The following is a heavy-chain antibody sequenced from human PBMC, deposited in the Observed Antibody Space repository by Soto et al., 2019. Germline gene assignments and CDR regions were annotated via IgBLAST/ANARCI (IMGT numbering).Heavy chain of an antibody. CDR1: GYSFTGYW. V-gene: IGHV5-10-1*01. Sequence: EVQLVQSGAEVKKPGESLRISCKGSGYSFTGYWISWVRQMPGKGLEWMGRLDPSDSYTNYSPSFQGHVTISADKSISTADLQWSSLKAADTAMYYCARLRVGFGELLTYWGQGTLVTVSS. D-gene: IGHD3-10*01. CDR2: LDPSDSYT. J-gene: IGHJ4*02. CDR3: ARLRVGFGELLTY.